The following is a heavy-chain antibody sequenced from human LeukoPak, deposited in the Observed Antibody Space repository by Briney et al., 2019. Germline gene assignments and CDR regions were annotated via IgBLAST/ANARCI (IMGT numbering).Heavy chain of an antibody. CDR3: ARDKSGVDTAMVKGNWFDP. V-gene: IGHV3-66*01. J-gene: IGHJ5*02. CDR1: GFTVSSNY. CDR2: IYSGGST. Sequence: GGSLRLSCAASGFTVSSNYMSWVRQAPGKGLEWVSVIYSGGSTYYADSVKGRFTISRDNSKNTLYLQMNSLRAEDTAVYYCARDKSGVDTAMVKGNWFDPWGQGTLVTVSS. D-gene: IGHD5-18*01.